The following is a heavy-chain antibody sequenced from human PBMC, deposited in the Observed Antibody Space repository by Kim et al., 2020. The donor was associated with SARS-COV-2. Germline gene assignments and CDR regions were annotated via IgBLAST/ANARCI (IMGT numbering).Heavy chain of an antibody. V-gene: IGHV4-31*02. Sequence: STHYRPSLKSRVTISIDTAKNQFSMKLSSVTAADTAVYYCARERLGLFDPWGQGTLVTVSS. J-gene: IGHJ5*02. CDR2: ST. D-gene: IGHD4-17*01. CDR3: ARERLGLFDP.